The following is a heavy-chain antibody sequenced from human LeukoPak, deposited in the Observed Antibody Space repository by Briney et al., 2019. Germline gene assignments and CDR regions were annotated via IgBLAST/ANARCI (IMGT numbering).Heavy chain of an antibody. CDR1: GGPFSGYY. CDR3: VRVKTGSICDY. CDR2: INHSGST. D-gene: IGHD1-26*01. V-gene: IGHV4-34*01. J-gene: IGHJ4*02. Sequence: SETLSLTCAVYGGPFSGYYWSWIRQPPGKGLEWIGEINHSGSTNYNPSLKSRVTISRDTSKNQFSLSLNSVTAADTAIYYCVRVKTGSICDYWGQGTLVTVS.